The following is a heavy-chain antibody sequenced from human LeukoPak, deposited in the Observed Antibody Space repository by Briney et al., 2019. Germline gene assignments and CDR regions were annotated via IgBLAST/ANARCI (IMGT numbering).Heavy chain of an antibody. CDR1: GVSIRSHY. CDR3: ARGPVGATEGYYFDY. CDR2: IYYRGST. D-gene: IGHD1-26*01. V-gene: IGHV4-59*11. J-gene: IGHJ4*02. Sequence: PSETLSLTCTVSGVSIRSHYWSWIRQVPGKGLEWIGYIYYRGSTNYNPSLKSRVTISVDTSKNQFSLKLSSVTAADTAVYYCARGPVGATEGYYFDYWGQGTLVTVSS.